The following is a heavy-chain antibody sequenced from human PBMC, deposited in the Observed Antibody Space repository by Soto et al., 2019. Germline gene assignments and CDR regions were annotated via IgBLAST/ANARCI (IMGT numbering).Heavy chain of an antibody. CDR2: ISSTGSTI. CDR3: ARDQYCTHPSCHDYNYFDP. J-gene: IGHJ5*02. V-gene: IGHV3-48*01. CDR1: GFTFSSYT. Sequence: GGSLRLSCAASGFTFSSYTMNWVRQAPGKGLEWISYISSTGSTIYYADSVKGRFTISRDNAKNSLYLQMNSLRAEDTAVYYCARDQYCTHPSCHDYNYFDPWGRGTLVTVSS. D-gene: IGHD2-2*01.